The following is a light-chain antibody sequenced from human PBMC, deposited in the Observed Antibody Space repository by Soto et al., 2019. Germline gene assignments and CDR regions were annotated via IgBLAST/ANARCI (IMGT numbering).Light chain of an antibody. J-gene: IGLJ2*01. CDR1: NSDVGGYNY. CDR2: DVT. V-gene: IGLV2-14*01. Sequence: QSALTQPASVSGSPGQSISISCTGTNSDVGGYNYVSWYRQHPGKAPKLMIYDVTSRPSGVSNRFSGSKSGNTASLTISGLQAEDEADYYCSSYTSNNTLVFGGGTKLTVL. CDR3: SSYTSNNTLV.